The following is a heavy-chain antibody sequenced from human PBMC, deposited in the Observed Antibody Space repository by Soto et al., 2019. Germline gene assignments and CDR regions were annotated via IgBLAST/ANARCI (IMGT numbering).Heavy chain of an antibody. V-gene: IGHV3-48*02. J-gene: IGHJ6*02. Sequence: GGSLRLSCAGSGFTFGTYSMNWVRQAAGKGLEWIAYISYDSDAIQYADSVKGRFTISRDNAKNSLYLQMNSLRDEDTAVYYCARLYYDYVWGQGTTVTVSS. CDR2: ISYDSDAI. D-gene: IGHD3-3*01. CDR3: ARLYYDYV. CDR1: GFTFGTYS.